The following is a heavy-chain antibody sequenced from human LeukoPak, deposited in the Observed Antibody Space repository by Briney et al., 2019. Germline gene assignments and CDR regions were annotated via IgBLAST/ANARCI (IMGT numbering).Heavy chain of an antibody. CDR2: IFPGDSDT. D-gene: IGHD3-22*01. CDR1: GYNFTSYW. V-gene: IGHV5-51*01. CDR3: ARRLTYDSRAYYCLDY. J-gene: IGHJ4*02. Sequence: GESLKISCKGSGYNFTSYWIGWVRQKPGKGLEWMGIIFPGDSDTRYSPSFQGQVTISADKSISTAYLQWSSLKASDTAMYYCARRLTYDSRAYYCLDYWGQGTLVTVSS.